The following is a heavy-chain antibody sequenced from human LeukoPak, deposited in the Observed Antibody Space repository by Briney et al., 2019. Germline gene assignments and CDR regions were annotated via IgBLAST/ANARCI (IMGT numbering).Heavy chain of an antibody. J-gene: IGHJ4*02. CDR1: GFPFSSYW. Sequence: GGSLLLSCAASGFPFSSYWMSWVRQAPGKGLEWVANIKQDGGEKYYVDSVKGRFTISRDNAKNSLYLQMNSLRAEDTAVYYCARDKRGSSWYIDYWGQGTLATVSS. V-gene: IGHV3-7*01. CDR2: IKQDGGEK. CDR3: ARDKRGSSWYIDY. D-gene: IGHD6-13*01.